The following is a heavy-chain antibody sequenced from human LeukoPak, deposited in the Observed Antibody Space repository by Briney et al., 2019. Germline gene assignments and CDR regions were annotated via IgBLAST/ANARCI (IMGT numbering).Heavy chain of an antibody. V-gene: IGHV3-74*01. CDR3: ARGGSPPEALGDTFDV. J-gene: IGHJ3*01. Sequence: GGSLRLSCAASGFTFSTYWMHWVRQAPGKGLVWVSRVKSDGSSTNYADSVKGRLTISRDNAKNTLHLQMNTLRAEDTAVYYCARGGSPPEALGDTFDVWGQGTLVTVSS. CDR2: VKSDGSST. CDR1: GFTFSTYW. D-gene: IGHD1-26*01.